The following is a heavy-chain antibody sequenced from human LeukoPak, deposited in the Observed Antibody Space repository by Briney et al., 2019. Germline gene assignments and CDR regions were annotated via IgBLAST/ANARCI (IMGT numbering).Heavy chain of an antibody. V-gene: IGHV3-9*01. CDR1: GFTVSSDY. J-gene: IGHJ6*04. CDR2: ISWNSGSI. Sequence: GGSLRLSCAASGFTVSSDYMSWVRQAPGKGLEWVSGISWNSGSIGYADSVKGRFTISRDNAKNSLYLQMNSLRAEDTALYYCAKDMTLRIAAVDVWGKGTTVTVSS. CDR3: AKDMTLRIAAVDV. D-gene: IGHD6-13*01.